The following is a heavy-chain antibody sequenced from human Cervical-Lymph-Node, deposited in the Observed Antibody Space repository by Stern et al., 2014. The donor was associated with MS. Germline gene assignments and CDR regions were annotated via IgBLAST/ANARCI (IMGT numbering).Heavy chain of an antibody. J-gene: IGHJ6*02. CDR3: ARHFDWLLGAEDYGMDV. D-gene: IGHD3-9*01. V-gene: IGHV1-69*01. Sequence: VQLVESGAEVKQPGSSVNVSCKASGGTFRSYGFSWVRQAPGQGLEWMGGIIPIFGVTNYEQKYQGRVTIIADESTNTVYMELRSLRSEDTAVYYCARHFDWLLGAEDYGMDVWGQGTTVTVSS. CDR2: IIPIFGVT. CDR1: GGTFRSYG.